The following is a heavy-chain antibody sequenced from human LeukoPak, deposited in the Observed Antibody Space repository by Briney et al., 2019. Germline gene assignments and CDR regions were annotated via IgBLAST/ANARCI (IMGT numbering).Heavy chain of an antibody. Sequence: SVKVSCKASGGTLIRYSICCVRQAPGQGLEWMGGTNPIVGATYYAQKFQGRVTISRDESTSTANMELSSLRPDDTAVYYCARERVMHDYASNILRYWGQRPRVTVSS. CDR3: ARERVMHDYASNILRY. CDR1: GGTLIRYS. D-gene: IGHD4-23*01. CDR2: TNPIVGAT. V-gene: IGHV1-69*13. J-gene: IGHJ4*02.